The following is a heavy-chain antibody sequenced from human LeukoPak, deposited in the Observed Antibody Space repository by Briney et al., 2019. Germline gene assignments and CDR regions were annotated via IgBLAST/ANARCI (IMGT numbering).Heavy chain of an antibody. CDR1: GGSISSYY. CDR2: IYYSGST. CDR3: ARHQKGPSGWYFDY. D-gene: IGHD6-19*01. J-gene: IGHJ4*02. V-gene: IGHV4-59*08. Sequence: PSETLSLTCTVSGGSISSYYWSWIRQPPGKGLEWIGYIYYSGSTNYNPSLKSRVTISVDTSKNQFSLKLSSVTAADTAVYYCARHQKGPSGWYFDYWGQGTLVTVSS.